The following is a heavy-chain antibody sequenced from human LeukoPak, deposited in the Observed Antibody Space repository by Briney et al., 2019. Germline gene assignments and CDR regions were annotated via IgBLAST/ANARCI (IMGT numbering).Heavy chain of an antibody. CDR2: INPNSGGT. Sequence: ASVKVSCKASGYTFTGYYMHWVRQAPGQGLEWMGWINPNSGGTNYAQKFQGRVTMTTDTSTSTAYMELRSLRSDDTAVYYCARVWIGNYYYYYMDVWGKGTTVTVSS. V-gene: IGHV1-2*02. CDR1: GYTFTGYY. D-gene: IGHD5-12*01. CDR3: ARVWIGNYYYYYMDV. J-gene: IGHJ6*03.